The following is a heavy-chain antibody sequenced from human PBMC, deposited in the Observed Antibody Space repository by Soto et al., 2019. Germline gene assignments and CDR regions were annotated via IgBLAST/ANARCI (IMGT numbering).Heavy chain of an antibody. CDR2: IYYSGST. V-gene: IGHV4-59*08. CDR1: GGSISSYY. Sequence: SETLSLTCTVSGGSISSYYWSWIRQPPGKGLEWIGYIYYSGSTNYNPSLKSRVTISVDTSKNQFSLKLSSVTAADTAVYYCATRAAVYDFWGGYYSYYYYMDVWGKGTTLTVS. CDR3: ATRAAVYDFWGGYYSYYYYMDV. D-gene: IGHD3-3*01. J-gene: IGHJ6*03.